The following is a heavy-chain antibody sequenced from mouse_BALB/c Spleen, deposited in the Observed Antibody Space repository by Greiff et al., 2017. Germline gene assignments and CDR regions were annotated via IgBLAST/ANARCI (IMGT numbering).Heavy chain of an antibody. D-gene: IGHD2-3*01. V-gene: IGHV5-6-3*01. CDR3: ARSDGYSYAMDY. Sequence: DVMLVESGGGLVQPGGSLKLSCAASGFTFSSYGMSWVRQTPDKRLELVATINSNGGSTYYPDSVKGRFTISRDNAKNTLYLQMSSLKSEDTAMYYCARSDGYSYAMDYWGQGTSVTVSS. CDR2: INSNGGST. J-gene: IGHJ4*01. CDR1: GFTFSSYG.